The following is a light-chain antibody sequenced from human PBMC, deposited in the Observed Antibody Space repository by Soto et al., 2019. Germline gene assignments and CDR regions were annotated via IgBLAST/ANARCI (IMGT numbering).Light chain of an antibody. CDR3: QQYSTYPYI. CDR2: KAS. J-gene: IGKJ2*01. CDR1: QSINRW. Sequence: DIQMTQSPSTLSASVGDIVTITCRASQSINRWLALYQQKPGKAPKLLIYKASSLESGVPSRFSGGGIGTEFSLSISSLQPDDFATYYCQQYSTYPYIFGQGTKVDI. V-gene: IGKV1-5*03.